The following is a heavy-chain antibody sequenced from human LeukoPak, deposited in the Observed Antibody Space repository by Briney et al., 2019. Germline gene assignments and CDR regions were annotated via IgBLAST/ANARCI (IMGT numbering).Heavy chain of an antibody. CDR1: GFTFSDYY. CDR3: ARDRLWEVGATPYFAY. J-gene: IGHJ4*02. Sequence: GGSLRLSCAASGFTFSDYYMSWIRQAPGKGLEWVSYISSSRSDTKYADSVKGRFTISRDNAKNSLYLQMNSLRAVDTAVYYCARDRLWEVGATPYFAYWGQGTLVTVSS. D-gene: IGHD1-26*01. CDR2: ISSSRSDT. V-gene: IGHV3-11*05.